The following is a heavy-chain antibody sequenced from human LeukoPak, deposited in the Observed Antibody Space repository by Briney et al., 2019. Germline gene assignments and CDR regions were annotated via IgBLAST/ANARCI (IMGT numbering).Heavy chain of an antibody. CDR3: ARHMSPSAIAAASD. V-gene: IGHV5-51*01. CDR1: GYSFTNYW. J-gene: IGHJ4*02. D-gene: IGHD6-13*01. CDR2: IYPGDSDT. Sequence: GESLKISCKGSGYSFTNYWIGWVRQMPGKGLERMGIIYPGDSDTRYSPSFQGQVTISADKSISTAYLQWSSLKASDTAMYYCARHMSPSAIAAASDWGQGTLVTVSS.